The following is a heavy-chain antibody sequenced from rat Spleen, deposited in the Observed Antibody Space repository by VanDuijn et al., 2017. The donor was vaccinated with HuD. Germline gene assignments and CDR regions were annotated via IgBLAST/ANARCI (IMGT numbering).Heavy chain of an antibody. Sequence: EVQLQESGPGPVKVSESLSLTCSVTGHSITSSYRWNWIRKFPGNKLEWMGYINSAGSTNYNPSLKSRISITRDTSKNQFFLQVNSVTIEDTSTYYCARSDGVHYHLPFASWGQGTLVTVSS. J-gene: IGHJ3*01. V-gene: IGHV3-3*01. CDR3: ARSDGVHYHLPFAS. CDR2: INSAGST. D-gene: IGHD1-12*02. CDR1: GHSITSSYR.